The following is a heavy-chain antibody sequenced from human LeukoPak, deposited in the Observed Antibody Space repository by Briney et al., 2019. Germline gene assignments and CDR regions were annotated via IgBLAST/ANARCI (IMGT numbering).Heavy chain of an antibody. CDR1: GFTFRNYG. CDR3: AKDSSGYSDYFDY. J-gene: IGHJ4*02. Sequence: GGSLRLSCAASGFTFRNYGMSWVRQAPGKGLEWVSAISGSGGSVYYADSVKGRFTISRDNSKNTLYLQMNSLRPEDTAVYYCAKDSSGYSDYFDYWGQGTLVTVSS. D-gene: IGHD3-22*01. CDR2: ISGSGGSV. V-gene: IGHV3-23*01.